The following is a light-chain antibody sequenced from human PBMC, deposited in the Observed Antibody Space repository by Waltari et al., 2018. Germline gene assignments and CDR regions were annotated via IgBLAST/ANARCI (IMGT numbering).Light chain of an antibody. V-gene: IGLV8-61*01. CDR2: KAN. Sequence: QSVVTQEPSLSVSPGGTVTRTCALSSVPVSTLSHPTWYQQTPGQAPRTLVYKANARSSGVPDRFSGSILGNTAALTITGAQADDESDYYCALYMGSGIWVFGGGTRLTVL. CDR3: ALYMGSGIWV. CDR1: SVPVSTLSH. J-gene: IGLJ3*02.